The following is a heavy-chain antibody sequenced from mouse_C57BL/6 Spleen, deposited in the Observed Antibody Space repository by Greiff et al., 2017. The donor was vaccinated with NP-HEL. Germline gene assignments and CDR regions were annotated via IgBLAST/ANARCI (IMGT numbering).Heavy chain of an antibody. CDR3: ARSGIYYDYYYAMDY. Sequence: EVQLQQSGPELVKPGASVKISCKASGYTFTDYYMNWVKQSHGKSLEWIRDINPNNGGTSYNQKFKGKATLTVDKSSSTAYMELRSLTSEDSAVYYCARSGIYYDYYYAMDYWGQGTSVTVSS. CDR1: GYTFTDYY. CDR2: INPNNGGT. D-gene: IGHD2-4*01. J-gene: IGHJ4*01. V-gene: IGHV1-26*01.